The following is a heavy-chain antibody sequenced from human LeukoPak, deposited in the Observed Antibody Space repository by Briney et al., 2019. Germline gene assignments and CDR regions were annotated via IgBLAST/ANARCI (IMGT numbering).Heavy chain of an antibody. CDR3: ARDGNSYYYDSSGYYSDY. D-gene: IGHD3-22*01. V-gene: IGHV3-21*01. J-gene: IGHJ4*02. CDR2: ISSSSSYI. CDR1: GFTFSSYS. Sequence: WGSLRLSCAASGFTFSSYSMNWVRQAPGKGLEWVSSISSSSSYIYYADSVKGRFTISRDNAKNSLYLQMNSLRAEDTAVYYCARDGNSYYYDSSGYYSDYWGQGTLVTVSS.